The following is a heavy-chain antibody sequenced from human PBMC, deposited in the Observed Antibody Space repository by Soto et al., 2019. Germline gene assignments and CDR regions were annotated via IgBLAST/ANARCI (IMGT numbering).Heavy chain of an antibody. CDR2: IDPSDSYT. CDR1: GYSFTSYW. D-gene: IGHD3-22*01. J-gene: IGHJ6*02. V-gene: IGHV5-10-1*01. Sequence: GESLKISCKGSGYSFTSYWISWVRQMPGKGLEWMGRIDPSDSYTNYSPSFQGHVTISADKSISTAYLQWSSLKASDTAMYYCAAYDRSGYYYSYYYGMAVWGQGSTVTVSS. CDR3: AAYDRSGYYYSYYYGMAV.